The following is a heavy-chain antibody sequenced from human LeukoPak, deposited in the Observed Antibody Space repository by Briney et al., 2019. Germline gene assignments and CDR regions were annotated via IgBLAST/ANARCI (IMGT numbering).Heavy chain of an antibody. J-gene: IGHJ3*02. D-gene: IGHD6-13*01. CDR1: GYTFTSNG. Sequence: SVKVSCKASGYTFTSNGISWVRQAPGQGLEWMGWISPYNGNTYYAQNLQGRVTMTTDTSTRTAYMELSSLRSDDTAVYYCARDGRGSSQEGDAFDIWGQGTMVTVSS. CDR2: ISPYNGNT. V-gene: IGHV1-18*01. CDR3: ARDGRGSSQEGDAFDI.